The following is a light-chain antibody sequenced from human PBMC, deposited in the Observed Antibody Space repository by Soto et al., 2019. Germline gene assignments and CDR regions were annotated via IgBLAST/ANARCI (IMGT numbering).Light chain of an antibody. J-gene: IGKJ2*01. CDR2: SAS. Sequence: LMTQSPATLSVFPGERVTLSCGASHSVSISLAWYQQKPGQPPRLLIYSASTRASGIPARFSGSGSGTEFTLTISSLESEDFAVYYCQQYIHGYTFGQGTKLEIK. V-gene: IGKV3-15*01. CDR1: HSVSIS. CDR3: QQYIHGYT.